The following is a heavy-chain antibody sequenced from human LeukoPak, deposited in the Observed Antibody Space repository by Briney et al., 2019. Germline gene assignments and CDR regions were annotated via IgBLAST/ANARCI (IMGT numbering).Heavy chain of an antibody. J-gene: IGHJ4*02. CDR3: ARAGFTFSDYFGSFFDY. V-gene: IGHV3-48*01. CDR2: INLNSRTI. CDR1: GFTFSTYG. D-gene: IGHD3-10*01. Sequence: PGGSLRLSCAASGFTFSTYGMNWVRQTPGKGLEWVSYINLNSRTIDYADSVRGRFTISRDNAKSSLYLQMNSLRAEDTAVYYCARAGFTFSDYFGSFFDYWGQGTLVTVSS.